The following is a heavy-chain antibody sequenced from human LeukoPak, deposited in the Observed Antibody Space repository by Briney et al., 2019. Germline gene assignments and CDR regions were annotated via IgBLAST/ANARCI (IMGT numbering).Heavy chain of an antibody. CDR2: MNTNSGNT. CDR3: ARRPFYCSGGSCYGGYYYYGMDV. V-gene: IGHV1-8*01. Sequence: ASVTVSCKASGYTFTSYDINWVRQAPGQGLEWMGWMNTNSGNTVYAQKFQGRVTMTRNTSISTAYMERSSLRSEDTAVYYCARRPFYCSGGSCYGGYYYYGMDVWGQGTTVTVSS. D-gene: IGHD2-15*01. J-gene: IGHJ6*02. CDR1: GYTFTSYD.